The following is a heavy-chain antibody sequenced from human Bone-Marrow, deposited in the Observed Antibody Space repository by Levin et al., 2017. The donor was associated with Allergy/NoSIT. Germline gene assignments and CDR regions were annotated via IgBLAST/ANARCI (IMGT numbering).Heavy chain of an antibody. CDR1: GFTFSNYA. V-gene: IGHV3-30-3*01. CDR2: VSYDGHNK. D-gene: IGHD3-3*01. Sequence: PGGSLRLSCTSSGFTFSNYAMHWVRQAPGKGLEWVAFVSYDGHNKYYADSVKGRFTISRDNSKNTLYLQMNSLRAEETAVYYCARSESFYGRAGTIFGVVITYLDYWGQGTLVSVSS. CDR3: ARSESFYGRAGTIFGVVITYLDY. J-gene: IGHJ4*02.